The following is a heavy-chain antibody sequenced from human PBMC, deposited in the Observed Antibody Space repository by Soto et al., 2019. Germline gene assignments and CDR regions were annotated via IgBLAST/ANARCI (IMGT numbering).Heavy chain of an antibody. CDR1: GGLFSSFA. D-gene: IGHD3-16*01. J-gene: IGHJ4*02. V-gene: IGHV1-69*01. Sequence: QEQLVQSGPEVQKPGSSVKVSCKDSGGLFSSFAISWVRQAPGQGLEWLGGIIPVFGTTNYAEKFQDRVTITADESTNTAYMELSSLTSGDTAIYYCARGGGPYVWFNEFWGQGTLVTVSS. CDR2: IIPVFGTT. CDR3: ARGGGPYVWFNEF.